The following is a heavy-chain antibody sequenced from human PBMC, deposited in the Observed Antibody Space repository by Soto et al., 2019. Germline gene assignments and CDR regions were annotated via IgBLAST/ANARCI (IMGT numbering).Heavy chain of an antibody. CDR3: TRVARFGMKQWLTS. Sequence: SETLSLTCTVSGGSISSSSCYWGWIRQPPGKGLEWIGCIYYSGSTYYNPSLKSRVTISVDTSKNQFSLKLSSVTAADTAVYYCTRVARFGMKQWLTSWGQGTLVTVSS. D-gene: IGHD6-19*01. V-gene: IGHV4-39*07. CDR1: GGSISSSSCY. J-gene: IGHJ5*02. CDR2: IYYSGST.